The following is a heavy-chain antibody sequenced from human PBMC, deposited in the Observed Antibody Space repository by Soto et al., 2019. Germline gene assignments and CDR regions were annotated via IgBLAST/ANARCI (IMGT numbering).Heavy chain of an antibody. J-gene: IGHJ4*02. V-gene: IGHV1-18*01. Sequence: ASVKVSCKASGYTFTSYGISWVRQAPGQGLEWMGWSSAYNGNTNYAQKFQGRVTMTTDTSTSTAYMELRSLRSDDTAVYYCARDFFGYTYGLTTRVFFDYWGQGTLVTVSS. D-gene: IGHD5-18*01. CDR2: SSAYNGNT. CDR1: GYTFTSYG. CDR3: ARDFFGYTYGLTTRVFFDY.